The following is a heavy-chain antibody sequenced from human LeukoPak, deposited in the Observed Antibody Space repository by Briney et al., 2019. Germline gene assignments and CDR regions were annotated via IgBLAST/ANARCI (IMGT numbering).Heavy chain of an antibody. D-gene: IGHD3-10*01. V-gene: IGHV1-2*02. CDR1: GYTFTGYY. Sequence: GASVRVSCKASGYTFTGYYMHWVRQAPGQGLEWMGWINPNSGGTNYAQKFQGRVTMTRDTSNSTAYMELSRLRSDDTAVYYCAIYGSGSYDAFDIWGQGTMVTVSS. CDR3: AIYGSGSYDAFDI. CDR2: INPNSGGT. J-gene: IGHJ3*02.